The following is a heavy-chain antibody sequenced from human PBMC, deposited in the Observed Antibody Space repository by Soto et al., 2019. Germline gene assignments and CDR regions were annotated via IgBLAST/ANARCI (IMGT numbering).Heavy chain of an antibody. CDR2: IIPIFGTA. CDR3: ARDGGRHSGGIAY. J-gene: IGHJ4*02. D-gene: IGHD2-15*01. Sequence: QVQLVQSGAEVKKPGSSVKVSCKASGGTFSSYSINWARQAPGQGLEWMGEIIPIFGTANYAQKLQGRVTITADESTSTSYMELISLRSEDTAVYYCARDGGRHSGGIAYWGQGTLVTVSS. CDR1: GGTFSSYS. V-gene: IGHV1-69*01.